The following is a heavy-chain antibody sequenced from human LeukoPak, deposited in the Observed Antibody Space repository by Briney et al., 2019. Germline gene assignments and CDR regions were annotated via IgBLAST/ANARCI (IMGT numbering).Heavy chain of an antibody. J-gene: IGHJ4*02. CDR1: GFTFSSYG. V-gene: IGHV3-30*18. CDR3: AKDLRHYYDSSGYYYPGY. Sequence: GGSLRLSCAASGFTFSSYGMHWVRQALGKGLEWVTIISYDGSNKYYADSVKGRFTISRDNSKNTLYLQVNSLRVEDTAVYYCAKDLRHYYDSSGYYYPGYWGQGTLVTVSS. CDR2: ISYDGSNK. D-gene: IGHD3-22*01.